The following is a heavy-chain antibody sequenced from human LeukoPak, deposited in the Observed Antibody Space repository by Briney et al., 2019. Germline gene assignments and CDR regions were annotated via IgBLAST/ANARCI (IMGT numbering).Heavy chain of an antibody. CDR1: GYTLTSYG. CDR2: ISAYNGNT. CDR3: AREIYGDYSTDFFDY. J-gene: IGHJ4*02. V-gene: IGHV1-18*01. Sequence: GASVKVSCKASGYTLTSYGISWVRQAPGQGLEWMGWISAYNGNTNYAQKLQGRVTMTTDTSTSTAYMELRSLRSDDTAVYYCAREIYGDYSTDFFDYWGQGTLVTVSS. D-gene: IGHD4-17*01.